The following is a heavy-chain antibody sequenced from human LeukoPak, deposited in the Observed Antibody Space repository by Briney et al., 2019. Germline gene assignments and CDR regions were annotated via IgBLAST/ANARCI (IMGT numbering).Heavy chain of an antibody. J-gene: IGHJ6*02. Sequence: PGGSLRLSCTASGFTFSSYWMSWVRQPPGKGLEWVANIKQDGSEKDYVDSVKGRFTISRDNAKNSLYLQMNSLRAEDTAVYYCARYCGGDCYGMDVWGQGTTVTVSS. D-gene: IGHD2-21*01. V-gene: IGHV3-7*01. CDR3: ARYCGGDCYGMDV. CDR1: GFTFSSYW. CDR2: IKQDGSEK.